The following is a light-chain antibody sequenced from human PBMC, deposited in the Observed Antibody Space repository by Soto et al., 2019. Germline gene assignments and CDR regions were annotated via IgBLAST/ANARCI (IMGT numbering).Light chain of an antibody. CDR3: QKYNSAPWT. Sequence: DIQMTQSPSSLSASVGDRVTITCRASKGISNYFAWYQQKPGKVPKLLIYAASTLQSGVPARFSGSGSGTEFTLTISSLQPEDVANYYCQKYNSAPWTFGQGTKVEIK. CDR2: AAS. CDR1: KGISNY. J-gene: IGKJ1*01. V-gene: IGKV1-27*01.